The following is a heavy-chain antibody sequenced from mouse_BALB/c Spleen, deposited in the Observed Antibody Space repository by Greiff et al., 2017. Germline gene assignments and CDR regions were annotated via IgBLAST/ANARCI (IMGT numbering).Heavy chain of an antibody. Sequence: EVKVVESGGGLVKPGGSLKLSCAASGFTFSSYAMSWVRQSPEKRLEWVAEISSGGSYTYYPDTVTGRFTISRDNAKNTLYLEMSSLRSEDTAMYYCARMANYDYEIFDDWGQGTTLTVSS. CDR1: GFTFSSYA. V-gene: IGHV5-9-4*01. J-gene: IGHJ2*01. CDR2: ISSGGSYT. CDR3: ARMANYDYEIFDD. D-gene: IGHD2-4*01.